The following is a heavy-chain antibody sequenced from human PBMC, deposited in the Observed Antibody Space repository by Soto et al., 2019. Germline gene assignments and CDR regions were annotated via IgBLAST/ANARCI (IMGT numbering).Heavy chain of an antibody. V-gene: IGHV4-39*01. J-gene: IGHJ6*02. D-gene: IGHD2-21*02. Sequence: SETLSLTCTVFGGSFSSSSHYWGWIRQPPGKGLEWLGTMFYFGSTYYNPSLKSRVTISVDTSKNQFSLKLSSVTAADTAVYYCARLNCGGDCYYASGVPRFYYYGMDVWGQGTTVTVSS. CDR1: GGSFSSSSHY. CDR3: ARLNCGGDCYYASGVPRFYYYGMDV. CDR2: MFYFGST.